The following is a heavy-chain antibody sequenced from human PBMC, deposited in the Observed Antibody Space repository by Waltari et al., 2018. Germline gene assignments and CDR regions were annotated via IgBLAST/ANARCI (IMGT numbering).Heavy chain of an antibody. V-gene: IGHV1-2*06. CDR2: INPNSGDT. CDR1: GYIFTNFA. J-gene: IGHJ4*02. D-gene: IGHD3-3*01. CDR3: ARSGGGTTTFGVAE. Sequence: QVQLVQSGAEVKKSGASVTVSCKTSGYIFTNFAIHWVRQAPGQGLEWMGRINPNSGDTIYAQRFQGRVTMTGDTSITTAYMELTGLRSDDTAVYYCARSGGGTTTFGVAEWGQGSLVTVSS.